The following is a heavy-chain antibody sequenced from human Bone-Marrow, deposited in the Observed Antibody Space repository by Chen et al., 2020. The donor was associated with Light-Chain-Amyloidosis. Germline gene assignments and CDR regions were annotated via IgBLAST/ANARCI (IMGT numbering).Heavy chain of an antibody. Sequence: QVTVKESGPALVKPTQTLTLTCTFSGFSLSSNGMRLNWIRQPPGKALEWLARIDWDGDKYYTPSLETRLTISKDPSKNQVVLTMTNRDPVDTATYYCARMSFFAPSDALDVWGQGTMITVSS. J-gene: IGHJ3*01. V-gene: IGHV2-70*04. CDR1: GFSLSSNGMR. CDR2: IDWDGDK. CDR3: ARMSFFAPSDALDV.